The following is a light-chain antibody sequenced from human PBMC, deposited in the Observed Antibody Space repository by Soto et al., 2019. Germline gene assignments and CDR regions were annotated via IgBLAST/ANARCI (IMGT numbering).Light chain of an antibody. V-gene: IGLV2-14*03. CDR1: GSDVGGYYF. CDR3: SSYTSSSTLGV. CDR2: DAS. Sequence: QSALTQPASVSGSPGQSITISCTGTGSDVGGYYFVSWYQHHPGKAPKLMIYDASSRPSGVSDRFSGSKSGNTASLTISGLQAEDEAVYYCSSYTSSSTLGVFGGGTKLTVL. J-gene: IGLJ3*02.